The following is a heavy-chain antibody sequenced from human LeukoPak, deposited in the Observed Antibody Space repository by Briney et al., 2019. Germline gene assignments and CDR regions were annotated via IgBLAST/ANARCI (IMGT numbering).Heavy chain of an antibody. V-gene: IGHV4-59*08. CDR1: GGSISSYY. CDR2: IYYSGST. Sequence: SETLSLTCTVSGGSISSYYWSCIRQPPGKGLEWIGYIYYSGSTNYNPSLKSRVTISVDTSKNQFSLKLSSVTAADTAVYYCARHGAIAAAGEGYYFDYWGQGTLVTVSS. J-gene: IGHJ4*02. CDR3: ARHGAIAAAGEGYYFDY. D-gene: IGHD6-13*01.